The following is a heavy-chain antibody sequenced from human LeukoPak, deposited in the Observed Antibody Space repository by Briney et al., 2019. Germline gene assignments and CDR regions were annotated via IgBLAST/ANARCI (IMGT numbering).Heavy chain of an antibody. D-gene: IGHD3-22*01. Sequence: SETLSLTCTVSGGSISSSTYYWDWIRQPPGKGLEWIGRIYYSGSTYYNPSLKSRITISVDMSKNQFSLRLNSVTAADTAVYYCAHYDSSGYLFDYWGQGTLVTVSS. J-gene: IGHJ4*02. CDR1: GGSISSSTYY. V-gene: IGHV4-39*07. CDR3: AHYDSSGYLFDY. CDR2: IYYSGST.